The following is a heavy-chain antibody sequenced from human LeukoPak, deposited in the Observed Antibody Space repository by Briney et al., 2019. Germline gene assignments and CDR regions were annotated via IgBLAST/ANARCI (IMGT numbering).Heavy chain of an antibody. CDR3: AKDLGYCSSTSCYLFGY. J-gene: IGHJ4*02. CDR1: GFTFSSYS. V-gene: IGHV3-23*01. Sequence: QAGGSLRLSCAASGFTFSSYSMNWVRQAPGKGLEWVSAISGSGGSTYYADSVKGRFTISRDNSKNTLYLQMNSLRAEDTAVYYCAKDLGYCSSTSCYLFGYWGQGTLVTVSS. CDR2: ISGSGGST. D-gene: IGHD2-2*01.